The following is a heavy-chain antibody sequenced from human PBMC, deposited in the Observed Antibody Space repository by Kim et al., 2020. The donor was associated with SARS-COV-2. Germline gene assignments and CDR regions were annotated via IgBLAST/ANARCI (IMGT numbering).Heavy chain of an antibody. CDR2: ISYDGSNK. CDR3: AHGSGSYYNPLDY. CDR1: GFTFSSHA. V-gene: IGHV3-30*04. D-gene: IGHD3-10*01. Sequence: GGSLRLSCAASGFTFSSHAMHWVRQAPGKGLEWVAVISYDGSNKYYVDSVKGRFTISRDNSKNTLYLQMNSLRAEDTAVYYCAHGSGSYYNPLDYWGQGTLVTVSS. J-gene: IGHJ4*02.